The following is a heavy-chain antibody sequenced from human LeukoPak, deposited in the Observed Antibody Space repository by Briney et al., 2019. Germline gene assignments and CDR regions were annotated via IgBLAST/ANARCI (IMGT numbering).Heavy chain of an antibody. J-gene: IGHJ3*02. D-gene: IGHD6-13*01. CDR2: ISGSGGST. CDR1: GFTFSSYA. CDR3: AKPSSSSWYRGAFDI. Sequence: GGSLRLSCAASGFTFSSYAMSWVRQAPGKGLEWVSAISGSGGSTYYAGSVKGRFTISRDNSKNTLYLQMNSLRAEDTAVYYCAKPSSSSWYRGAFDIWGQGTMVTVSS. V-gene: IGHV3-23*01.